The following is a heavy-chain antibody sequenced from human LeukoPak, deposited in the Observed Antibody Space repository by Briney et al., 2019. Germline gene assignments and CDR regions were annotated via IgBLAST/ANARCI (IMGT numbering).Heavy chain of an antibody. CDR1: GGSISSYY. CDR3: ARDSGSYPKENWFDP. J-gene: IGHJ5*02. V-gene: IGHV4-59*01. Sequence: PSETLSLTCTVSGGSISSYYWSWIRQPPGKGLEWIGYIYYSGSTNYNPSLKSRVTISVDTSKNQFSLKLSSVTAADTAVYYCARDSGSYPKENWFDPWGQGTLVTVSS. D-gene: IGHD1-26*01. CDR2: IYYSGST.